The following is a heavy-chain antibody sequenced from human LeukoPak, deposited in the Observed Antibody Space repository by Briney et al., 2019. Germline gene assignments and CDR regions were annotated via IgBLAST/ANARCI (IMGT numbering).Heavy chain of an antibody. CDR2: ISSDGSIT. Sequence: GGSLRLSCAASGFTFSSYSMNWVRQAPGKGLVWVSRISSDGSITGYADSVKGRFTISRDNAKNTLYLQMNSLRPEDTAVYYCARDDCSSSSCLTYWGQGTLVTVSS. J-gene: IGHJ4*02. CDR3: ARDDCSSSSCLTY. CDR1: GFTFSSYS. V-gene: IGHV3-74*01. D-gene: IGHD2-2*01.